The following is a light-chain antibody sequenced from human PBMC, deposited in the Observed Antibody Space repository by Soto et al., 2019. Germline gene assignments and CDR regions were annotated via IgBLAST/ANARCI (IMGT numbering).Light chain of an antibody. J-gene: IGKJ5*01. CDR1: QDISSF. V-gene: IGKV1-33*01. Sequence: DIQMTQSPSSLSASVGHRVTITCQASQDISSFLTWFQQKPGKAPKVLIYGASNLQTGVPSRFSGRGSGTHFTLTINGLQPEDMATYYCQQYDNVPITVGQGTRLEIK. CDR3: QQYDNVPIT. CDR2: GAS.